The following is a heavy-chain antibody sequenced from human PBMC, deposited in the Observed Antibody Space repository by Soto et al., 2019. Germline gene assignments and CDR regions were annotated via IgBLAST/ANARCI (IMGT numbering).Heavy chain of an antibody. J-gene: IGHJ4*02. Sequence: QVQLVESGGGVVQPGRSLRLSCAASGFTFSSYGMHWARQAPGKGLEWVAVIWYDGSNKYYADSVKGRFTISRDNSKNTLYLQMNSLRAEDTAVYYCARDKGWLDYWGQGTLVTVSS. CDR3: ARDKGWLDY. CDR2: IWYDGSNK. CDR1: GFTFSSYG. D-gene: IGHD6-19*01. V-gene: IGHV3-33*01.